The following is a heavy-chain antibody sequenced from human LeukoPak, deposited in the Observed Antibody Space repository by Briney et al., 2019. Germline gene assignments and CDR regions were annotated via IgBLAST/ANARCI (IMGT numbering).Heavy chain of an antibody. V-gene: IGHV3-23*01. Sequence: SGGSLRLSCAASGFTFSSYSMNWVRQAPGKGLEWVSAISGSGGSTYYADSVKGRFTISRDNSKNTLYLQMNSLRAEDTAVYYCAKETYYYDSSGQPYWGQGTLVTVSS. J-gene: IGHJ4*02. CDR1: GFTFSSYS. CDR2: ISGSGGST. D-gene: IGHD3-22*01. CDR3: AKETYYYDSSGQPY.